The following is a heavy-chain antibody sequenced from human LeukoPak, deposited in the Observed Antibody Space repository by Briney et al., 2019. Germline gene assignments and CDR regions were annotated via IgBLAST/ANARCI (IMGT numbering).Heavy chain of an antibody. CDR1: GYTFTSYY. V-gene: IGHV1-46*01. D-gene: IGHD2-15*01. CDR2: INPSGGST. J-gene: IGHJ4*02. Sequence: ASVRVSCKASGYTFTSYYMHWVRQAPGQGLEWMGIINPSGGSTSYAQKFQGRVTMTRDTSTSTVYMELSSLRSEDTAVYYCAREMVAAAIDYWGQGTLVTVSS. CDR3: AREMVAAAIDY.